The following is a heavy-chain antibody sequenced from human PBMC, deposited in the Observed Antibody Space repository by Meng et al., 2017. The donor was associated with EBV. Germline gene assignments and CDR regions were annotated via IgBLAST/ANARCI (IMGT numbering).Heavy chain of an antibody. CDR2: IIPIFGTA. CDR1: GGTFSSYA. CDR3: ARGYYGSGSYYEVDY. V-gene: IGHV1-69*01. J-gene: IGHJ4*01. Sequence: QVQLGQSGGGGKKHGFSVKVSCKASGGTFSSYAISWVRQAPGQGLEWMGGIIPIFGTANYAQKFQGRVTITADESTSTAYMELSSLRSEDTAVYYCARGYYGSGSYYEVDYWGQGTLVTVSS. D-gene: IGHD3-10*01.